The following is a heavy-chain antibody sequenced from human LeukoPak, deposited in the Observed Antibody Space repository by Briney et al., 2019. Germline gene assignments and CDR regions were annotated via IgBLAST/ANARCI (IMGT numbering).Heavy chain of an antibody. J-gene: IGHJ4*02. V-gene: IGHV3-53*01. CDR3: ARDRAYSGSYYHDY. CDR1: GFIVSSNY. D-gene: IGHD1-26*01. CDR2: IYSGGST. Sequence: PGGSLRLSCAASGFIVSSNYMSWVRQAPGKGLEWVSIIYSGGSTYYADSVKGRFTISRDNSMNTLYLQMNSLRAEDTAVYYCARDRAYSGSYYHDYWGQGTLVTVSS.